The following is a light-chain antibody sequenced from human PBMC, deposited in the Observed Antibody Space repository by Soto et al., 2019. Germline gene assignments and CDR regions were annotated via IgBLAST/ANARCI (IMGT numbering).Light chain of an antibody. V-gene: IGKV3-20*01. CDR2: GAS. CDR1: QSVSTSY. J-gene: IGKJ4*01. Sequence: EIVLTQSPGTLSLSPGERATLSCRASQSVSTSYLAWYQQKPAQAPRLLIYGASSRATGIPDRFSGSGSGADFPLTISRLEPEDFAVYYCQQYGSVPLTFGGGTKVEIK. CDR3: QQYGSVPLT.